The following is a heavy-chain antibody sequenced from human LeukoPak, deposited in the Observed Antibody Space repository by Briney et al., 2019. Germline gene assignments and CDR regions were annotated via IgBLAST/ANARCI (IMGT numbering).Heavy chain of an antibody. J-gene: IGHJ4*02. CDR2: INHSGST. Sequence: SETLSLTCAVYGGSFSGYYWSWIRQPPGKGLEWIGEINHSGSTNYNPSLKSRVTISVDTSKNQFSLKLSSVTAADTAVYYCARVSRGDYGPRTDYWGQGTLVTVSS. CDR1: GGSFSGYY. V-gene: IGHV4-34*01. D-gene: IGHD4-17*01. CDR3: ARVSRGDYGPRTDY.